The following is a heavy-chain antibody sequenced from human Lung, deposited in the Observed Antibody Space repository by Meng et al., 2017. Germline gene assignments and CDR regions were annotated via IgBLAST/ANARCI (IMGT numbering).Heavy chain of an antibody. CDR3: QWLSTHPPDC. V-gene: IGHV3-15*01. CDR2: IKSKTDGETT. Sequence: QLRESWGCLVEPGGSLRLSCATSGFTFSNAWMSWVRQTPGKGLEWLGRIKSKTDGETTDYAAPVKGRFSISRDDAKNTLYLQMNSLKTEDTAVYYCQWLSTHPPDCWGQGTLVTVSS. D-gene: IGHD3-22*01. CDR1: GFTFSNAW. J-gene: IGHJ4*02.